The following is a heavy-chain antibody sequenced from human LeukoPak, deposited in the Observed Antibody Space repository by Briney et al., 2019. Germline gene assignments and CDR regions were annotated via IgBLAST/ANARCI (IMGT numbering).Heavy chain of an antibody. CDR3: AREGLGYCSGGSCYFDA. V-gene: IGHV3-7*01. J-gene: IGHJ4*02. CDR2: IKEDGSEK. CDR1: GFTFSSYW. Sequence: GGSLRLSCAASGFTFSSYWMSWVRQAPGKGLEWVANIKEDGSEKYYVDSVKGRFTISRDNAKNSLYLQMNSLRAEDTAVYYCAREGLGYCSGGSCYFDASGQGTLVTVSS. D-gene: IGHD2-15*01.